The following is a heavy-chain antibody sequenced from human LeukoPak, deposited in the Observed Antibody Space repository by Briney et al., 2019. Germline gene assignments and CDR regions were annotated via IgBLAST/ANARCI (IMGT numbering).Heavy chain of an antibody. CDR3: TSGVAGTFDY. CDR2: IYYSGST. J-gene: IGHJ4*02. Sequence: TSETLSLTCTVSGGSISSYYWSWIRQPPGKGLEWIGYIYYSGSTNYNPSLKSRVTISVDTSKNQFSLKLSSVTAADTAVYYCTSGVAGTFDYWGQGTLVTVSS. D-gene: IGHD6-19*01. V-gene: IGHV4-59*01. CDR1: GGSISSYY.